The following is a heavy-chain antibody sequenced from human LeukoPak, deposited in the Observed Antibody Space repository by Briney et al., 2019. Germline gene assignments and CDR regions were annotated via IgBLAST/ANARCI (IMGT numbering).Heavy chain of an antibody. V-gene: IGHV3-7*05. J-gene: IGHJ6*02. Sequence: PGGSLRLSCAASGXTFGTYWMSWVRQAPGKGLEWVANIKQDGSYKYYVDSVKGRFTSSRDNAKNSLYLQMNSLRAEDTAVYYCARAGRPYSSISMDVWGQGTTVTVSS. CDR2: IKQDGSYK. CDR3: ARAGRPYSSISMDV. CDR1: GXTFGTYW. D-gene: IGHD6-13*01.